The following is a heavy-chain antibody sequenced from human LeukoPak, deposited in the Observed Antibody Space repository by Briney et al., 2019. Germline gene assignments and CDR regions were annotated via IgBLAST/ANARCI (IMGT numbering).Heavy chain of an antibody. V-gene: IGHV3-21*01. D-gene: IGHD3-16*01. CDR3: ASWAVTVDLPEPPDY. Sequence: GGSLRLSCAASGFTFSSYSMNWVRQAPGKGLEWVSSISSSSSYIYYADSVKGRFTISRDNAKNSLYLQMNSLRAEDTAVYYCASWAVTVDLPEPPDYWGQGTLVTVSS. CDR1: GFTFSSYS. J-gene: IGHJ4*02. CDR2: ISSSSSYI.